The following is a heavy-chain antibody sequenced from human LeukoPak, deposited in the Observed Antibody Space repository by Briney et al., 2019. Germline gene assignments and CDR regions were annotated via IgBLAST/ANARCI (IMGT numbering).Heavy chain of an antibody. V-gene: IGHV3-53*01. CDR1: GFTVSSNY. CDR2: IYSGGST. Sequence: GGSLRLSCAASGFTVSSNYMSWVRQAPGKGLEWVSVIYSGGSTYYADSVKGRFTISRDNSKNTLYLQMNSLRAEDAAVYYCARDRTYYFDYWGQGTLVTVSS. J-gene: IGHJ4*02. CDR3: ARDRTYYFDY.